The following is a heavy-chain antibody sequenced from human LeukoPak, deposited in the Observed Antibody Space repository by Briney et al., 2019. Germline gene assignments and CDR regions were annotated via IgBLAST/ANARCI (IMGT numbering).Heavy chain of an antibody. J-gene: IGHJ5*02. V-gene: IGHV3-30*18. Sequence: GGSLRLSCAASGFTFSSYGMHWVRQAPGKGLEWVAVISYDGSNKYYADSVKGRFTISRDNSKNTLYLQMNSLRAEDTAVYYCAKGIAAAAWREFDPWGQGTLVTVSS. D-gene: IGHD6-13*01. CDR3: AKGIAAAAWREFDP. CDR1: GFTFSSYG. CDR2: ISYDGSNK.